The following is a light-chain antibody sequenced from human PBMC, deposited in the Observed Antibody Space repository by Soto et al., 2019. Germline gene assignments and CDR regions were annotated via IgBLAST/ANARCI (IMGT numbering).Light chain of an antibody. CDR1: SSNIGSNY. Sequence: QSVLTQPPSASGTPGQRVTISCSGCSSNIGSNYVYWYQQVPGTAPRLLMYRASQRPSGVPDRFSGSKSGTSASLAISGLRSEDEADYYCAAWDDTLNGLVFGGGTKLTVL. J-gene: IGLJ2*01. CDR2: RAS. V-gene: IGLV1-47*01. CDR3: AAWDDTLNGLV.